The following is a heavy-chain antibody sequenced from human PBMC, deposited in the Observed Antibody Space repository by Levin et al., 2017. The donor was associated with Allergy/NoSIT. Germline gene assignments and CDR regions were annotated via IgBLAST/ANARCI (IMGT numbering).Heavy chain of an antibody. J-gene: IGHJ5*02. CDR3: AGNLPFDP. V-gene: IGHV3-66*01. CDR2: IYTGGST. D-gene: IGHD3-3*02. CDR1: GFTVSRRY. Sequence: GESLKISCAASGFTVSRRYMTWVRQAPGKGLEWVSVIYTGGSTYYADSVKGRFTISRDISKNTVYLQMNSLRADDTAVYYCAGNLPFDPWGQGTLVTVSS.